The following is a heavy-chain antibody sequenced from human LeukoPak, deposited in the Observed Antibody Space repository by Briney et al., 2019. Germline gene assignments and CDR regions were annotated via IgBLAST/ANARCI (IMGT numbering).Heavy chain of an antibody. Sequence: ASVKVSCKASGGTLSSYAISWVRQAPGQGLEWMGWISASNGNTNYAQKLQGRVTMTTDTSPSTAYLELRSLRCHDTAGYFCARDSSRWYYFDYWGQGTLVTVSS. V-gene: IGHV1-18*01. CDR2: ISASNGNT. D-gene: IGHD6-13*01. CDR3: ARDSSRWYYFDY. CDR1: GGTLSSYA. J-gene: IGHJ4*02.